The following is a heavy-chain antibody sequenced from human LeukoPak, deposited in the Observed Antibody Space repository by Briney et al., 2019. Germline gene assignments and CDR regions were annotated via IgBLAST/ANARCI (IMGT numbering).Heavy chain of an antibody. CDR3: AREETIASAGGGDDYYYGMDV. V-gene: IGHV1-69*04. CDR1: GGTFSSYA. CDR2: IIPILGIA. Sequence: SLKVSCKASGGTFSSYAITWVRQAPGHGLEWMGRIIPILGIANHPQKFQGRVTITADKSTSTAYMELSSLTSEDTAVYYCAREETIASAGGGDDYYYGMDVWGQGTTVTVSS. D-gene: IGHD6-13*01. J-gene: IGHJ6*02.